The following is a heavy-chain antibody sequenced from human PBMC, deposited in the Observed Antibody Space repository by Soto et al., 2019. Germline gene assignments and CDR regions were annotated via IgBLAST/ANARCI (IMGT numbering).Heavy chain of an antibody. CDR3: AHRGNAAGAATEWFGT. J-gene: IGHJ5*02. Sequence: QITLKESGPTLVKPTQTLTLTCTFSGFSLSTNAEGVGWDRQPPGTALEWLGFIYWDDDKRYSPSLKSRLIITKDASKNQVVLTMTNMDPVDRGTDYCAHRGNAAGAATEWFGTWGQGTMVTVSS. CDR1: GFSLSTNAEG. CDR2: IYWDDDK. V-gene: IGHV2-5*02. D-gene: IGHD6-19*01.